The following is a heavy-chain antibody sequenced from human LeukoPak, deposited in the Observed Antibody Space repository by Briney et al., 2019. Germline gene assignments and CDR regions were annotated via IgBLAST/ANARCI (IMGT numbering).Heavy chain of an antibody. J-gene: IGHJ4*02. CDR3: ARVAAYLYDY. CDR1: GGSFSGYY. CDR2: INHSGST. Sequence: KASETLSLTCAVYGGSFSGYYWSWIRQPPGKGLEWIGEINHSGSTNYNPSLKSRVTIPVDTSKNQFSLKLSSVTAADTAVYYCARVAAYLYDYWGQGTLVTVSS. D-gene: IGHD6-25*01. V-gene: IGHV4-34*01.